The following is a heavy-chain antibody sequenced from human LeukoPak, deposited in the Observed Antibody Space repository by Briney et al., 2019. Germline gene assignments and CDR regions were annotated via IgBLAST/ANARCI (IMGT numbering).Heavy chain of an antibody. V-gene: IGHV3-21*01. J-gene: IGHJ4*02. CDR2: ISSSSSYI. CDR3: ARDLKLAYYYGSGSPT. Sequence: GGSLRLPCAASGFTFSSYSMNWVRQAPGKGLEWVSSISSSSSYIYYADAVKGRFTISRDNAKNSLYLQMNSLRAEDTAVYYCARDLKLAYYYGSGSPTWGQGTLVTVSS. CDR1: GFTFSSYS. D-gene: IGHD3-10*01.